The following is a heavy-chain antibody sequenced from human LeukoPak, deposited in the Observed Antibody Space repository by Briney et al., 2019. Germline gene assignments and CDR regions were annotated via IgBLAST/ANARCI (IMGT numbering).Heavy chain of an antibody. V-gene: IGHV3-53*01. Sequence: GGSLRLSCAASGFTFSSNYMSWVRQAPGKGLEWVSVIYSGGSTYYADSVKGRFTISRDNSKNTLYLQMNSLRAEDTAVYYCATGITSEWDFDYWGQGTLVTVSS. J-gene: IGHJ4*02. CDR2: IYSGGST. CDR1: GFTFSSNY. CDR3: ATGITSEWDFDY. D-gene: IGHD1-14*01.